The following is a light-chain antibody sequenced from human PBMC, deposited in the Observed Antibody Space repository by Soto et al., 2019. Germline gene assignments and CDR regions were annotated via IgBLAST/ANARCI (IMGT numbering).Light chain of an antibody. CDR3: YSFAGFNTQ. Sequence: QSALTQPASVSGSPGQSIAISCTGNSSGIGTFNLVSWYQQHPGRAPKLIIYEVNKRPSGISSRFSASKSGNTASLTISGLQADDEADYYCYSFAGFNTQFGGGTKVTFL. J-gene: IGLJ2*01. CDR1: SSGIGTFNL. CDR2: EVN. V-gene: IGLV2-23*02.